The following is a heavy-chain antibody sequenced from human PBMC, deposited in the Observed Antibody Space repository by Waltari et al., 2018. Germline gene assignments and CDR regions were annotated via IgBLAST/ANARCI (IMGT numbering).Heavy chain of an antibody. J-gene: IGHJ4*02. CDR3: ARDRGRGLYLDS. Sequence: QLQLQESGPGLVKPSGTLSLTCAVSGDSMSSTDCWSWVRQPPGKGLAWGGQVRGDGKTNYNPSFASRITISLDTYNKQFSLRVTSATAADTAIYYCARDRGRGLYLDSWGPGTVVTVSP. D-gene: IGHD2-15*01. CDR1: GDSMSSTDC. CDR2: VRGDGKT. V-gene: IGHV4-4*02.